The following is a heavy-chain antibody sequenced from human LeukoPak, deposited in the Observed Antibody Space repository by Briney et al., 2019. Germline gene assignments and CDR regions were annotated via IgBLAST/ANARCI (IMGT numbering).Heavy chain of an antibody. V-gene: IGHV3-64D*09. CDR3: VKGRYSSSWYNAFDI. CDR2: ISSNGGST. D-gene: IGHD6-13*01. Sequence: GGSLRLSCSASGFTFSSYAMHWVRQAPGKGLEYVSAISSNGGSTYYADSVKGRFTISRDNSKNTLYLQMSSLRAEDTAVYYCVKGRYSSSWYNAFDIWGQGTMVTVCS. CDR1: GFTFSSYA. J-gene: IGHJ3*02.